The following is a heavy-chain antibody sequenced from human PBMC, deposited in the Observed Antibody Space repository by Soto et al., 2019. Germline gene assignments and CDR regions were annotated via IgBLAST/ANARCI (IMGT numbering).Heavy chain of an antibody. CDR3: ARANYDFWSGYQYYYYYYMDV. CDR2: MNPNSGNT. CDR1: GYTFTSYD. Sequence: ASVKVSCKASGYTFTSYDINWVRQATGQGLEWMGWMNPNSGNTGYAQKFQGRVTMTRNTSISTAYMELSSLRSEDTAVYYCARANYDFWSGYQYYYYYYMDVWGKGTTVTVS. D-gene: IGHD3-3*01. V-gene: IGHV1-8*01. J-gene: IGHJ6*03.